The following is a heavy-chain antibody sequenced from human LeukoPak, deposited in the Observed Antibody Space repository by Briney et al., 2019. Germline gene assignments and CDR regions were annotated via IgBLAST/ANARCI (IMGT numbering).Heavy chain of an antibody. V-gene: IGHV4-39*01. D-gene: IGHD3-16*01. CDR3: ARLWAGGLVFDY. J-gene: IGHJ4*02. CDR2: VYYSGST. Sequence: PSETLSLPCTVSGGPISSSSYYWGWIRQSPGKGLEWIGSVYYSGSTYYNPSLKSRVTTSVDTSKNQFSLKLSSVTAADTAVYYCARLWAGGLVFDYWGQGTLVTVSS. CDR1: GGPISSSSYY.